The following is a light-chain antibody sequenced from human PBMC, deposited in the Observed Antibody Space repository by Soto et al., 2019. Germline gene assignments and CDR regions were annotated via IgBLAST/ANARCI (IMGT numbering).Light chain of an antibody. Sequence: DIEMTQSPATLSASPGDGVTISCRASQTVSSYLAWYQQKPGQAPRLLIYGASTMPTGIPSRFSGSGSGTEFTLTISSLQSEDVAVYYCHQYNSWPLTFGGGTKVEIK. CDR1: QTVSSY. CDR2: GAS. J-gene: IGKJ4*01. CDR3: HQYNSWPLT. V-gene: IGKV3-15*01.